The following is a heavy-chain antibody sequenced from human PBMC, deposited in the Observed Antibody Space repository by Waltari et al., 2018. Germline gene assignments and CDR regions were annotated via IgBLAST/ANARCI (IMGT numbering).Heavy chain of an antibody. CDR2: IYHSGST. CDR1: GYSISSGYY. CDR3: AAGGVIVIGWDDAFDI. D-gene: IGHD3-16*02. V-gene: IGHV4-38-2*02. Sequence: QVQLQESGPGLVKPSETLSLTCTVSGYSISSGYYWGWIRQPPGKGLEWIGSIYHSGSTYYNPSLKSRVTISVDTSKNQFSLKLSSVTAADTAVYYCAAGGVIVIGWDDAFDIWGQGTMVTVSS. J-gene: IGHJ3*02.